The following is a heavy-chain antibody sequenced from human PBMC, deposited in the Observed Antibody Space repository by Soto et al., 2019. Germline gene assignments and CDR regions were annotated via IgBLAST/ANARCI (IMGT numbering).Heavy chain of an antibody. CDR3: AGHDWFEP. CDR1: GFTVSSNY. CDR2: IYSETTA. V-gene: IGHV3-53*01. J-gene: IGHJ5*02. Sequence: EVQLVESGGGLIQPGGSLRLSCAASGFTVSSNYMSWVRQAPGKGLEWVSVIYSETTAYYAASAKGRFTISRDKSKNTLYLQMNSLRADDTAVYYCAGHDWFEPCGQGTLVSVSS.